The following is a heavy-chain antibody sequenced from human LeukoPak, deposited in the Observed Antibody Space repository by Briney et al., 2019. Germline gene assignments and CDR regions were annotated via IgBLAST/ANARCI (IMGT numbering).Heavy chain of an antibody. Sequence: GGSLRLSCSASGFAVSSNYMSWVRQAPGKGLEWVSVIYSGGTTSYADSVKGRFIISRDNSKNTVYLQMNSLRAEDTAVYYCAHNYYDSSGYFDYWGQGTLVTVSS. D-gene: IGHD3-22*01. J-gene: IGHJ4*02. V-gene: IGHV3-66*01. CDR1: GFAVSSNY. CDR2: IYSGGTT. CDR3: AHNYYDSSGYFDY.